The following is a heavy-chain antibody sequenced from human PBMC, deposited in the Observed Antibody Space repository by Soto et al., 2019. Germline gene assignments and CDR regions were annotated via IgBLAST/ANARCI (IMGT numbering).Heavy chain of an antibody. J-gene: IGHJ4*02. CDR2: IYSGGYT. D-gene: IGHD3-10*01. CDR3: GTPPGGGGY. Sequence: EVQLVESGGGLIQPGGSLRLSCAVSGFTVSNNYMSWVRQAPGKGLEGVSVIYSGGYTAYGDSVKGRFTISRDNSKKTLNLQKKSLGADAPPVFFGGTPPGGGGYWGQGTLVTVSS. V-gene: IGHV3-53*01. CDR1: GFTVSNNY.